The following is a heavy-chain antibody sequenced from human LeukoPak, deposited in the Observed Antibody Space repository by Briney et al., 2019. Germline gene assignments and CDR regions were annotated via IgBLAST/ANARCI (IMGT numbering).Heavy chain of an antibody. CDR2: ISSSSTI. V-gene: IGHV3-48*01. Sequence: GGSLRLSCAASGFTFSSYSMNWVRQAPGKGLEWVSHISSSSTIYYADSVKGRFTISRDNAKNSLYLQMNSLRAEDTAVYYCARENVAGTDYYYGMDVWGQGTTVTVSS. J-gene: IGHJ6*02. D-gene: IGHD6-19*01. CDR3: ARENVAGTDYYYGMDV. CDR1: GFTFSSYS.